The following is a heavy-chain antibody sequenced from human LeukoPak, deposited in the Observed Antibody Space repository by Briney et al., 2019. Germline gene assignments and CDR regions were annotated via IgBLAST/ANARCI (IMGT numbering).Heavy chain of an antibody. CDR2: ISGSGGST. J-gene: IGHJ4*02. CDR3: AKDGGLQSSSWHY. CDR1: GFTFSSYG. Sequence: GGSLRLSCVASGFTFSSYGMSWVRQAPGKGLEWVSDISGSGGSTYYADSVKGRFTISRDNSRNTLYLQMNSLRAEDTAVYYCAKDGGLQSSSWHYWGQGTLVTVSS. V-gene: IGHV3-23*01. D-gene: IGHD6-13*01.